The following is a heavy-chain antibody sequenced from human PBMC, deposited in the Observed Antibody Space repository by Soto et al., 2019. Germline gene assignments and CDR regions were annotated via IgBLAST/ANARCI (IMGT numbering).Heavy chain of an antibody. V-gene: IGHV4-39*01. J-gene: IGHJ4*02. CDR2: IYYSGST. CDR1: GGSISTITYY. CDR3: ARHLYNYGSGSYFDY. D-gene: IGHD3-10*01. Sequence: PSETLSLTCTVSGGSISTITYYWGWIRQPPGKGLEWIGTIYYSGSTYYTPSLKSRVTISVDTSTNQFSLKLNDVTAADTAVYYCARHLYNYGSGSYFDYWGQGTPVTVS.